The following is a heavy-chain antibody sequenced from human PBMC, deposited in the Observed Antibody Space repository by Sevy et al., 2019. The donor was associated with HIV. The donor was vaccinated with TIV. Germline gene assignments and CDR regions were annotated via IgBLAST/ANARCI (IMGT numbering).Heavy chain of an antibody. CDR3: ASSRFGITFGGVIVQNDAFDI. D-gene: IGHD3-16*02. CDR1: GYTFTSYG. Sequence: ASVKVSCKASGYTFTSYGISWVRQAPGQGLEWMGWISAYNGNTNYAQKLQGRVTMTTDTSTSTAYMELRSLRSDDTAVYYWASSRFGITFGGVIVQNDAFDIWGQGTMVTVSS. J-gene: IGHJ3*02. CDR2: ISAYNGNT. V-gene: IGHV1-18*01.